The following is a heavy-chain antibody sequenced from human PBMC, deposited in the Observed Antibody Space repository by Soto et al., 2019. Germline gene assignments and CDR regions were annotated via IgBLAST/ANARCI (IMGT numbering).Heavy chain of an antibody. CDR2: IIPISAPA. Sequence: QVQLVQSGVEVKKPGSSVKVSCKASGGTFNSYGIRWVRQAPGQGLEWMGGIIPISAPANHAQKFQGRVTITADESTNTVYMELSRLRYEDTAVYYWAIDGGASSGMDVWGQGTTVIVSS. J-gene: IGHJ6*02. V-gene: IGHV1-69*01. CDR1: GGTFNSYG. CDR3: AIDGGASSGMDV. D-gene: IGHD3-16*01.